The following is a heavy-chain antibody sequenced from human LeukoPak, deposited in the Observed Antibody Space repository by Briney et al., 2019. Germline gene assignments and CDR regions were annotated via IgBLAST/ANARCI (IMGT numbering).Heavy chain of an antibody. Sequence: PGGSLRLSCAASGFTFSSYAMSWVRQAPGKGLEWVSAISGSGGSTYYADSVKGRFTISRDNSKNTLYLQMNSLKTEDTAVYYCTTEGYSSSWQRRYYFDYWGQGTLVTVSS. D-gene: IGHD6-13*01. CDR1: GFTFSSYA. J-gene: IGHJ4*02. CDR2: ISGSGGST. CDR3: TTEGYSSSWQRRYYFDY. V-gene: IGHV3-23*01.